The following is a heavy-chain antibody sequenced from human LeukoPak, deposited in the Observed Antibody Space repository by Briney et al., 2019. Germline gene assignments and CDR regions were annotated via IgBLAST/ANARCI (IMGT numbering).Heavy chain of an antibody. CDR3: ARALVDGYKELGY. CDR1: GYTSTTYG. J-gene: IGHJ4*02. Sequence: ASVKVSCKASGYTSTTYGITWVRQAPGQGLEWMGWISAYNGNTNYAQKVQGRVTMTTDTSTSTAYMELRSLRSDDTAVYYCARALVDGYKELGYWGQGTLVTVSS. D-gene: IGHD5-24*01. V-gene: IGHV1-18*01. CDR2: ISAYNGNT.